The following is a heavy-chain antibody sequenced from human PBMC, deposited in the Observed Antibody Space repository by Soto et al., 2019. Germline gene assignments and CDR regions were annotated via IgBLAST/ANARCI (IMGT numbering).Heavy chain of an antibody. J-gene: IGHJ4*02. D-gene: IGHD3-3*01. CDR1: GFSLSTSGVG. V-gene: IGHV2-5*02. Sequence: QITLKESGPTLVKPTQTLTLTCTFSGFSLSTSGVGVGWIRQPPGKALEWLALIYWDDDKRYSPSLKSTLTITKDTTKHQVVLTMTIMDPVDTATYYCEHKLPYYDFWSGYYKGDYFDYWGQGTLVTVSS. CDR2: IYWDDDK. CDR3: EHKLPYYDFWSGYYKGDYFDY.